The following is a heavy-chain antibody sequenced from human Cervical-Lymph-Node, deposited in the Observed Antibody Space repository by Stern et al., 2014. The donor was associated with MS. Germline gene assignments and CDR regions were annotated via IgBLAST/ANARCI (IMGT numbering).Heavy chain of an antibody. D-gene: IGHD6-19*01. Sequence: QMQLVQSGAEVKKPGASVKVSCKASGYTFTGYYMHWVRQAPGQGLEWMGRINPNSGDTHYVQEFQGRVTMTRDTSTSTAYMEWSGLASDDTAVYYCARDRVAGVSYFDDWGQGTLVTVSS. V-gene: IGHV1-2*06. CDR2: INPNSGDT. CDR3: ARDRVAGVSYFDD. J-gene: IGHJ4*02. CDR1: GYTFTGYY.